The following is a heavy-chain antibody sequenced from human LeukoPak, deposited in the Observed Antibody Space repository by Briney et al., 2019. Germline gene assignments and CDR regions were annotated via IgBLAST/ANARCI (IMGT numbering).Heavy chain of an antibody. J-gene: IGHJ4*02. V-gene: IGHV3-23*01. D-gene: IGHD2-2*01. Sequence: GGSLRLSCAASGFTFSSYAMSWVRQAPGKGLEWVSAISGSGGSTYYADSVKGRFTISRDNSKNTLYLQMNSMRAEDTAVYYCAKGIVVVPAAMPTWDYWGQGTLVTVSS. CDR2: ISGSGGST. CDR1: GFTFSSYA. CDR3: AKGIVVVPAAMPTWDY.